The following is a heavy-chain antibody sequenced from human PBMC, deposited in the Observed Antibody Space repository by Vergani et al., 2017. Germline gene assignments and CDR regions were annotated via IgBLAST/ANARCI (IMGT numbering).Heavy chain of an antibody. CDR3: ERAHRTEVPGGYELIYDFDY. CDR1: GFTFSSYD. CDR2: IGTAGDP. J-gene: IGHJ4*02. V-gene: IGHV3-13*05. Sequence: EVQLVESGGGLVQPGGSLRLSCAASGFTFSSYDMHWVRQAPGKGLECVSAIGTAGDPYYPGSVKGRFNIARENAKNSLYLQMNSLRAEDTAVYYCERAHRTEVPGGYELIYDFDYWGQGTLVTVSS. D-gene: IGHD5-12*01.